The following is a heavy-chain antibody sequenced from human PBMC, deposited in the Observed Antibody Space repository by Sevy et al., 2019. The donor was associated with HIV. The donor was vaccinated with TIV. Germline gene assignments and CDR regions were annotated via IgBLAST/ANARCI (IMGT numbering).Heavy chain of an antibody. D-gene: IGHD6-19*01. J-gene: IGHJ4*02. V-gene: IGHV4-34*01. CDR3: ARVGNIEQWLVPDY. Sequence: SETLSLTCAVYGGSFSGYYWSWIRQPPGKGLEWIGEINHSGSTNYNPSLKSRVTISVDTSKNQFSLKLSSVTAADTAGYYCARVGNIEQWLVPDYWGQGTLVTVSS. CDR1: GGSFSGYY. CDR2: INHSGST.